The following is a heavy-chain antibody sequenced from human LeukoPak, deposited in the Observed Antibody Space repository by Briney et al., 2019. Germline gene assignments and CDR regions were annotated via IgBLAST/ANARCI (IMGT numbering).Heavy chain of an antibody. Sequence: SQTLSLTCTLSGRSISSYYWSWIRQPPGKGLEWIGYIYYSGSTNYNPSLKSRVTISVDTSKNHFSQKLSSVTAADTAVYYCARDDGVYSSGPYFQHWGQGTLVTVSS. CDR1: GRSISSYY. V-gene: IGHV4-59*01. CDR3: ARDDGVYSSGPYFQH. D-gene: IGHD6-19*01. CDR2: IYYSGST. J-gene: IGHJ1*01.